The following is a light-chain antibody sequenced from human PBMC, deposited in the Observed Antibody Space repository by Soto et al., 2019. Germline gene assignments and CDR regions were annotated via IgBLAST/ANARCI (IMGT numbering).Light chain of an antibody. V-gene: IGKV3-20*01. CDR2: GAS. CDR1: QSVSSSY. J-gene: IGKJ1*01. Sequence: VLTQSPGTLSLSPGERATLSCRASQSVSSSYLAWYQQKPGQAPRLLIYGASSRATGIPDRFSGSGSGTDFTLTISRLEPEDFAVYYCQQHGSSSWTFGQGTKVDI. CDR3: QQHGSSSWT.